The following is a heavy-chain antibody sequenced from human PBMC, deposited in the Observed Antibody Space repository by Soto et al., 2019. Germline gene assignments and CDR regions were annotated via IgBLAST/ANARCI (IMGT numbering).Heavy chain of an antibody. Sequence: GSLRLSCAASGFTFSSYSMNWLRQAPGKGLEWVSYITSSSNTVYYADSVKGRFTISRDNAKNLLYLQMNSLRAEDTAVYYCAVAKFDHWGQGTLVTVSS. CDR3: AVAKFDH. V-gene: IGHV3-48*01. CDR2: ITSSSNTV. J-gene: IGHJ4*02. CDR1: GFTFSSYS.